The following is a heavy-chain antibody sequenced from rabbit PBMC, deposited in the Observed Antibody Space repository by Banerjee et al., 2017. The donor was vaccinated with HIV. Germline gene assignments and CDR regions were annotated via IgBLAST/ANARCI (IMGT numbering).Heavy chain of an antibody. D-gene: IGHD8-1*01. CDR2: TDTGSGSD. Sequence: QEQLEESGGDLVKPEGSLTLTCTASGFSFSNNYWICWVRQAPGKGLEWLACTDTGSGSDYYASWAEGRFTISKTSSTTVTLQMTSLTAADTATYFCARDHDDSSTWAFDLWGQGTLVTVS. V-gene: IGHV1S45*01. CDR3: ARDHDDSSTWAFDL. J-gene: IGHJ4*01. CDR1: GFSFSNNYW.